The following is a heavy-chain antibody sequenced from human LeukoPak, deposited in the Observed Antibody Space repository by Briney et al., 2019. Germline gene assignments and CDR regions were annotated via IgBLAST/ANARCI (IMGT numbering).Heavy chain of an antibody. V-gene: IGHV3-30*02. Sequence: PGGSLRLSCAASGFTFSSYGMHWVRQAPGKGXXXXXXXXXDGSNKYYADSVKGRFTISRDNSKNTLYLQMNSLRAEDTAVYYCAKDPWFGELVGGYFDYWGQGTLVTVSS. CDR3: AKDPWFGELVGGYFDY. D-gene: IGHD3-10*01. J-gene: IGHJ4*02. CDR1: GFTFSSYG. CDR2: XXXDGSNK.